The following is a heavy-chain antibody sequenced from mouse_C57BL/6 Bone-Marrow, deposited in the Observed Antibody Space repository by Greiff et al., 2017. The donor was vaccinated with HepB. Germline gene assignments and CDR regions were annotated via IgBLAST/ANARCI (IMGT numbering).Heavy chain of an antibody. Sequence: VQLQQSGAELVRPGASVKLSCTASGFNIKDDYMHWVKQRPEQGLEWIGWIDPENGDTEYASKFQGKATITADTSSNTAYLQLSSLTSEDTAVYYCTTLSYVGYLYYDAMDYWGQGTSVTVSS. V-gene: IGHV14-4*01. CDR2: IDPENGDT. D-gene: IGHD2-3*01. CDR1: GFNIKDDY. J-gene: IGHJ4*01. CDR3: TTLSYVGYLYYDAMDY.